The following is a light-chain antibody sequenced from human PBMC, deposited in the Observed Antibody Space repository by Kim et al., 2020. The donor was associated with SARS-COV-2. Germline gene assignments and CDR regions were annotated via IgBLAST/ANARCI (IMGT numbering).Light chain of an antibody. CDR2: GAS. CDR3: QQYNNWPPVA. J-gene: IGKJ1*01. V-gene: IGKV3-15*01. Sequence: SPGERATLSCRASQSVSSNLAWYQQKPGQAPRLLIYGASTRATGIPARFSGSGSGTEFTLTISRLQTEDFAVYYCQQYNNWPPVAFGQGTKVDIK. CDR1: QSVSSN.